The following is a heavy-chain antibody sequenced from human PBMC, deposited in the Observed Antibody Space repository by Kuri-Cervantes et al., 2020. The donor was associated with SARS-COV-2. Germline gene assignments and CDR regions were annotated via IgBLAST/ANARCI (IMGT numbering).Heavy chain of an antibody. D-gene: IGHD2-2*01. CDR3: ARELGVPAATYFDY. Sequence: GSLRLSCTVSGGSISGYYWGWIRQPPGKGLEWIGSIYHSGSTYYNPSLKSRVTISVDTSKNQFSLKLSSVTAADTAVYYCARELGVPAATYFDYWGQGTLVTVSS. V-gene: IGHV4-38-2*02. CDR1: GGSISGYY. J-gene: IGHJ4*02. CDR2: IYHSGST.